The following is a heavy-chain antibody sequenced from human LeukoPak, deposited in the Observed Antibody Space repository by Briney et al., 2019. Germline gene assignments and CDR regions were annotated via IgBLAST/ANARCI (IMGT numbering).Heavy chain of an antibody. J-gene: IGHJ3*02. CDR3: ARDVAPGLVGAFDI. Sequence: WASVKVSCKASGGTFSSYAISWVRQAPGQGLEWMGGIIPIFGTANYAQKFQGRVAITADESTSTAYMELSSLRSEDTAVYYCARDVAPGLVGAFDIWGQGTMVTVSS. CDR2: IIPIFGTA. V-gene: IGHV1-69*13. CDR1: GGTFSSYA. D-gene: IGHD6-13*01.